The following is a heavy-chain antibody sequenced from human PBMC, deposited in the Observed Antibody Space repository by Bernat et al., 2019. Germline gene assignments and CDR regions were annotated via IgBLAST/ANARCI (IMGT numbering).Heavy chain of an antibody. Sequence: EVQLVESGGGLVQPGGSLRLSCAASGFTFSSYDMHWVRQVTGKGLAWVSAIGTAGDTYYPGSVKGRFTISRENAKNSLYLQMNSLRAGDTAVYYCARGIRYSSSWYRFGGVFDYWGQGTLVTVSS. J-gene: IGHJ4*02. V-gene: IGHV3-13*01. CDR1: GFTFSSYD. CDR2: IGTAGDT. D-gene: IGHD6-13*01. CDR3: ARGIRYSSSWYRFGGVFDY.